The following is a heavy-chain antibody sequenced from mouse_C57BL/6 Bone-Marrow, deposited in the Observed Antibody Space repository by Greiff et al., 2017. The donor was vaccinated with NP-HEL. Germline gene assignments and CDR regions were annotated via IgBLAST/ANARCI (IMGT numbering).Heavy chain of an antibody. J-gene: IGHJ3*01. CDR1: GYTFTSYW. V-gene: IGHV1-55*01. D-gene: IGHD1-1*01. CDR3: ARRIYYGSEPFAY. CDR2: IYPGSGST. Sequence: VQLQQPGAELVKPGASVKMSCKASGYTFTSYWITWVKQRPGQGLEWLGDIYPGSGSTNYNEKFKSKATLTVDTSSSTAYMQLISLTSEDSAVYYCARRIYYGSEPFAYWGQGTLVTVSA.